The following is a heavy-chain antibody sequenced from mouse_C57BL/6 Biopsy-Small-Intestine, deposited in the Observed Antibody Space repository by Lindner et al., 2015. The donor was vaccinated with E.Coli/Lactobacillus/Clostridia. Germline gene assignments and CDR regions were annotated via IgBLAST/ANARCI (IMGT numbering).Heavy chain of an antibody. CDR1: GYTFTDFY. CDR3: AEGADYEDFFEY. J-gene: IGHJ2*02. Sequence: VQLQESGPELVKPGASVKISCKASGYTFTDFYISWVMQRPGQGLEWIGWIFPGSGSTFYNEKYKDKATLTVDKSSSTAYMLLSSLTSEDSAVYFCAEGADYEDFFEYWGRGTSLAVSS. D-gene: IGHD2-4*01. CDR2: IFPGSGST. V-gene: IGHV1-75*01.